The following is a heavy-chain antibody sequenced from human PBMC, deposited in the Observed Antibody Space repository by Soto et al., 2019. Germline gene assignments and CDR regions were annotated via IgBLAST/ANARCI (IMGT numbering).Heavy chain of an antibody. CDR1: GFTFSSYA. V-gene: IGHV3-23*01. CDR2: ISGSGGST. J-gene: IGHJ4*02. CDR3: AKDRMGATPRYYFDY. Sequence: EVQLLESGGGLVQPGGSLRLSCAASGFTFSSYAMSWVRQAPGKGLEWVSAISGSGGSTYYADSVKGRFTISRDNSKNTLDRQMNSLRAEDTAVYYCAKDRMGATPRYYFDYWGQGTLVTVSS. D-gene: IGHD1-26*01.